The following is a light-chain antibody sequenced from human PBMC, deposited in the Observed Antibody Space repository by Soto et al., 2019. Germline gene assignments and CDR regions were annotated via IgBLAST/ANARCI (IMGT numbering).Light chain of an antibody. CDR3: SSYTSTTLV. V-gene: IGLV2-14*01. Sequence: QSALTQPASVSGSPGQSITISCTGTSSDVGGSNHVSWYQQHPGKAPKLMIYGVSNRPSGISNRVSVSKSGNTASLTISGLQAEDEADYYCSSYTSTTLVFGGGTKVTVL. CDR2: GVS. J-gene: IGLJ2*01. CDR1: SSDVGGSNH.